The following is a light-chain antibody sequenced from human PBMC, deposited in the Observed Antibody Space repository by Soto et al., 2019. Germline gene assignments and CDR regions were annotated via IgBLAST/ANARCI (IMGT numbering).Light chain of an antibody. J-gene: IGKJ1*01. CDR1: QSISSW. Sequence: DIQMTQSPSTLSASVGDRVTITCRARQSISSWLAWYQQKPGKAPKLLIYKASSLKSGVPSRFSGSGSGTEFTLTISSLQPDDFATYYCQQYDSYLWTFGQGTKVEIK. CDR2: KAS. CDR3: QQYDSYLWT. V-gene: IGKV1-5*03.